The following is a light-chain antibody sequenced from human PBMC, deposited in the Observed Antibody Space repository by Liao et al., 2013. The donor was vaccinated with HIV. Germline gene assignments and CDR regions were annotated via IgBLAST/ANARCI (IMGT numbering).Light chain of an antibody. Sequence: SYELTQPPSVSVSPGQTARITCSGDALPNQYAYWYQQKPGQAPVLLIYKDSERPSGIPERFSGSSSGTTVTLTISGVQAEDEADYYCQAWDSSTAVFGGGTKLTVL. CDR1: ALPNQY. J-gene: IGLJ2*01. V-gene: IGLV3-25*03. CDR3: QAWDSSTAV. CDR2: KDS.